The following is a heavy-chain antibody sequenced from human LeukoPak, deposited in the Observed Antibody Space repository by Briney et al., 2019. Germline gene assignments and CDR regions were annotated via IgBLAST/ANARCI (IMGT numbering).Heavy chain of an antibody. V-gene: IGHV4-34*01. CDR3: ARLIGYCSVYSCPGWGS. CDR2: INDRGRT. D-gene: IGHD2-15*01. Sequence: SETLSLTCAVHGGSFSGYHWTWIRQSPSKGLEWIGEINDRGRTNYNPSLESRVTLSVDTSKKEFSLKLSAVTAADTAVYYCARLIGYCSVYSCPGWGSWGQGTLVTVSS. J-gene: IGHJ5*02. CDR1: GGSFSGYH.